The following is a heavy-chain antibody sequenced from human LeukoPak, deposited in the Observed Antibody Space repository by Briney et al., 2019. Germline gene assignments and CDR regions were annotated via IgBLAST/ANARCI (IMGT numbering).Heavy chain of an antibody. V-gene: IGHV1-2*02. CDR1: GYTFTGYY. Sequence: ASVKVSCEASGYTFTGYYMHWVRQAPGQGLEWMGWINPNSGGTNYAQKFQGRVTMTRDTSISTAYMELSRLRSDDTAVYYCARDRDVVGFWSGYYTDYYYGMDVWGQGTTVTVSS. D-gene: IGHD3-3*01. J-gene: IGHJ6*02. CDR2: INPNSGGT. CDR3: ARDRDVVGFWSGYYTDYYYGMDV.